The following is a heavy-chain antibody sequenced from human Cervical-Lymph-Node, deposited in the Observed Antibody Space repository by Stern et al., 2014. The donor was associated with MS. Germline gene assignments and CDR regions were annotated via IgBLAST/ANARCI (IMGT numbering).Heavy chain of an antibody. J-gene: IGHJ4*02. CDR2: ISPSGSTA. CDR1: GYTFINYY. CDR3: ARPSTGGYTYGGNFDY. V-gene: IGHV1-46*03. D-gene: IGHD5-18*01. Sequence: QVQLLQPGAEVKKPGASVKVSCEASGYTFINYYIHWVRQAPGQGLEWMGVISPSGSTANYAQKFQGRVTMTRDTSTSTVYMELSSLRSEDTAVYYCARPSTGGYTYGGNFDYWGQGALVTVSS.